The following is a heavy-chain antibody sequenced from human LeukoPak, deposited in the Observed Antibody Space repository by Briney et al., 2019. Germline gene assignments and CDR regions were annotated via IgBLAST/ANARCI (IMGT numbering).Heavy chain of an antibody. Sequence: RSSETLSLTCTVSGGSISSYYWSWIRQPPGKGLEWIGYIYYSGSTNYNPSLKSRVTISVDTSKNQFSLKLSSVTAADTGVYYCGRVLRRYSYGVDAFDIWGQGTMVTVSS. CDR1: GGSISSYY. CDR3: GRVLRRYSYGVDAFDI. D-gene: IGHD5-18*01. V-gene: IGHV4-59*01. CDR2: IYYSGST. J-gene: IGHJ3*02.